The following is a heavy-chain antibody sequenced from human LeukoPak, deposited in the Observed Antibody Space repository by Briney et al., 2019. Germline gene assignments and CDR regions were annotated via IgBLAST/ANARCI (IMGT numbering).Heavy chain of an antibody. V-gene: IGHV4-31*03. J-gene: IGHJ5*02. CDR2: VYYSGST. CDR3: ARYYYDSLPNWFDP. Sequence: SQTLSLTCTVSGGSISSGGYYWSWIRQHPGKGLEWIGYVYYSGSTYYNPSLKSRVTISVDTSKNQFSLKLSSVTAADTAVYYCARYYYDSLPNWFDPWGQGTLVTVSS. CDR1: GGSISSGGYY. D-gene: IGHD3-22*01.